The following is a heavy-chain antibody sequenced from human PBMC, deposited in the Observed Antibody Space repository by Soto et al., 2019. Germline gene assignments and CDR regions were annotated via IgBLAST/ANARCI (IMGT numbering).Heavy chain of an antibody. J-gene: IGHJ5*02. CDR1: GYTFTDYY. CDR2: INPDGGST. D-gene: IGHD3-3*01. V-gene: IGHV1-46*01. CDR3: AKAPRGGVIITTYSAHINL. Sequence: QVQLVQSGAEVKKPGASVMLSCKASGYTFTDYYMHWVRQAPGQGLEWMGMINPDGGSTRYAEKFQGRVTMTRDTSTSTFYMELSSLRSEDTAVYYCAKAPRGGVIITTYSAHINLWGQGTLVTVSS.